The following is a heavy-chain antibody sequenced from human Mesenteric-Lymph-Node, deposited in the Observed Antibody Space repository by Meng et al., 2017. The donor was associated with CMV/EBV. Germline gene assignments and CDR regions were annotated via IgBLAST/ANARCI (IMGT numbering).Heavy chain of an antibody. CDR1: GHSISSSYF. CDR2: IYHSGAT. J-gene: IGHJ3*02. CDR3: ARDPLAIKALDI. V-gene: IGHV4-38-2*02. Sequence: SETLSLTCTVSGHSISSSYFWGWIRQSPGKGLEWIASIYHSGATYYNPSLKSRVTVEVETSKNQFSLKLSSVTAADTVVYYCARDPLAIKALDIWGQGTMVTVSS. D-gene: IGHD1-1*01.